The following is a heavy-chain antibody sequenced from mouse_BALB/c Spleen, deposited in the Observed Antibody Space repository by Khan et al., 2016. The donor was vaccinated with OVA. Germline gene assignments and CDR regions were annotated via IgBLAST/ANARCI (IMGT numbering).Heavy chain of an antibody. Sequence: VELVESGPGLVAPSQSLSITYTVSGFSLTSYGVSWVRQPPGKGLEWLGVIWGDGSTNYHSALISRLIISKDNSQSQVFLKLNSLQTEDTATYYCAKFTPDYYSLDYWGQGTSVTVSS. CDR2: IWGDGST. J-gene: IGHJ4*01. CDR3: AKFTPDYYSLDY. CDR1: GFSLTSYG. D-gene: IGHD1-1*01. V-gene: IGHV2-3*01.